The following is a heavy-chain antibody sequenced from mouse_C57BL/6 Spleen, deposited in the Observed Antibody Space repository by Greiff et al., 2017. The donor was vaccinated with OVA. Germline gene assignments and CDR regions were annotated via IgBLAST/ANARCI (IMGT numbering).Heavy chain of an antibody. V-gene: IGHV1-63*01. CDR1: GYTFTNYW. CDR2: IYPGGGYT. Sequence: VQLQQSGAELVRPGTSVKMSCKASGYTFTNYWIGWAKQRPGHGLEWIGDIYPGGGYTNYNEKFKGKATLTADKSSSTAYMQFSSLTSEDSAIYYCARMVITTVVATRYFDYWGQGTTLTVSS. D-gene: IGHD1-1*01. CDR3: ARMVITTVVATRYFDY. J-gene: IGHJ2*01.